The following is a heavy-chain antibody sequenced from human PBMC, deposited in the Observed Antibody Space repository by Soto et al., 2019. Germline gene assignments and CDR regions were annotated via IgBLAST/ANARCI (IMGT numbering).Heavy chain of an antibody. CDR1: GGSISSSNW. CDR3: ARETGSGSYYNSGLFDP. CDR2: IYHSGST. J-gene: IGHJ5*02. D-gene: IGHD3-10*01. V-gene: IGHV4-4*02. Sequence: SETLSLTCAVSGGSISSSNWWSWVRQPPGKGLEWIGEIYHSGSTNYNPSLKSRVTISVDKSKNQFSLKLSSVTAADTAVYYCARETGSGSYYNSGLFDPWGQGTLVTVSS.